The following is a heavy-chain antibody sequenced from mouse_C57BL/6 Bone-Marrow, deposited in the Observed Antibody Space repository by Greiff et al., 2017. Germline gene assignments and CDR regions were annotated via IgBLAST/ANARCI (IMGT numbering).Heavy chain of an antibody. Sequence: VQLQQSGAELAKPGASVKLSCKASGYTFTSYWMHWVKQRPGQGLEWIGYINPSSGYTKYNQKFKDKATLTAAKSSSTAYMQLSSLTYEDSAVYYCARSGDGYYLYCFDYWGRGTTLTVSS. CDR2: INPSSGYT. CDR1: GYTFTSYW. J-gene: IGHJ2*01. V-gene: IGHV1-7*01. D-gene: IGHD2-3*01. CDR3: ARSGDGYYLYCFDY.